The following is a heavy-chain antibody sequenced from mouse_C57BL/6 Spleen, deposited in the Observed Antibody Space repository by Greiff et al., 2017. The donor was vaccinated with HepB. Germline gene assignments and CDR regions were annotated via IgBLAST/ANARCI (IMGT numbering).Heavy chain of an antibody. CDR3: GRYGSSYVDY. Sequence: VQLQQPGAELVKPGASVKLSCKASGYTFTSYWMHWVKQRPGQGLEWIGMIHPNSGSTNYNEKFKSKATLTVDKSSSTAYMQLSSLTSEDSAVYDGGRYGSSYVDYWGQGTTLTVSS. CDR2: IHPNSGST. CDR1: GYTFTSYW. J-gene: IGHJ2*01. D-gene: IGHD1-1*01. V-gene: IGHV1-64*01.